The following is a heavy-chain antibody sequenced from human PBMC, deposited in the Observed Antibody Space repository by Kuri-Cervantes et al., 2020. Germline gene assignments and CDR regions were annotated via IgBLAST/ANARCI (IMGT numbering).Heavy chain of an antibody. D-gene: IGHD1-1*01. J-gene: IGHJ4*02. CDR1: GGSFSGYC. CDR2: ISQSRNT. CDR3: ARYTNWRFDY. Sequence: SETLSLTCGVYGGSFSGYCWSWIRQSPGKGLEWIGSISQSRNTFYNPSLKSRVTVSVDTSKNQFSLNLRSVTAADTAMCYCARYTNWRFDYWGRGTLVTVSS. V-gene: IGHV4-34*01.